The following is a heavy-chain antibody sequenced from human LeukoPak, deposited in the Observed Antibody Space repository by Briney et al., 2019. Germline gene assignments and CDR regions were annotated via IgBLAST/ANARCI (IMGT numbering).Heavy chain of an antibody. CDR2: IYYSGST. V-gene: IGHV4-39*01. CDR1: GGSISSSSHY. Sequence: SETLSLTCTVSGGSISSSSHYWGWIRQPPGKGLEWIGSIYYSGSTYYNPSLKSRVTISVDTSKNQFSLKLSSVTAADTAAYYCASRGSLSYYSFLNYWGQGTLVTVSS. J-gene: IGHJ4*02. D-gene: IGHD3-10*01. CDR3: ASRGSLSYYSFLNY.